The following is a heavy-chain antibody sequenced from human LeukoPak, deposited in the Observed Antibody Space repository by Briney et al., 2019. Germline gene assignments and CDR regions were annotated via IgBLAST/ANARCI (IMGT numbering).Heavy chain of an antibody. J-gene: IGHJ4*02. V-gene: IGHV4-4*02. CDR3: AREGGPYRPLDY. CDR2: VNLQGST. CDR1: GGSITITNY. Sequence: SGTLSLTCGVSGGSITITNYWTWVRQPPGKGLEWIVEVNLQGSTNYNPSLMGRVAISVDTSENHISLQLTSVTAADTAVYYCAREGGPYRPLDYSGQGTLVTVSS.